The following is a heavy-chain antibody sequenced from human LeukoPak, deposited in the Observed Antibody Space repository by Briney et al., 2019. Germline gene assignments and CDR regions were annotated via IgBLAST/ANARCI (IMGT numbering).Heavy chain of an antibody. V-gene: IGHV4-59*06. CDR3: ARVRRTRSFDY. CDR2: IYYSGST. D-gene: IGHD1-7*01. Sequence: SETLSLTCTVSGGSISSYYWSWIRQPPGKGLEWIGYIYYSGSTYYNPSLKSRVTISVDTSKNQFSLKLSSVTAADTAVYYCARVRRTRSFDYWGQGTLVTVSS. CDR1: GGSISSYY. J-gene: IGHJ4*02.